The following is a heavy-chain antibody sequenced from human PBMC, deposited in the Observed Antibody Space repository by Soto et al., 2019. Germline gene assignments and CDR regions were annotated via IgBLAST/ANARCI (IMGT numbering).Heavy chain of an antibody. CDR1: GFTFSSYS. J-gene: IGHJ4*02. Sequence: EVQLVESGGGLVQPGGSLRLSCAASGFTFSSYSMNWVRQAPGKGLEWVSYISSSSSTIYYADSVKGRFTISRDNANNSLYLQMNSLRAEDTAVYYCARPGDTAMGDGWDFDYWGQGTLVTVSS. V-gene: IGHV3-48*01. CDR3: ARPGDTAMGDGWDFDY. D-gene: IGHD5-18*01. CDR2: ISSSSSTI.